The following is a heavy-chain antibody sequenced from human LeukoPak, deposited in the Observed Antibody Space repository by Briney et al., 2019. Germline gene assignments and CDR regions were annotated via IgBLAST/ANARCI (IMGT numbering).Heavy chain of an antibody. Sequence: SETLSLTCTVSGGSVSSGSYYWSWIRQPPGKGLEWIGYIFYSGGTNYNPSLKSRVTISVDTSKNQFSLKLSSVTAADTAVYYCARDWHYRDSSGYHWYFDLWGRGTLVTVSS. CDR3: ARDWHYRDSSGYHWYFDL. CDR2: IFYSGGT. V-gene: IGHV4-61*01. J-gene: IGHJ2*01. CDR1: GGSVSSGSYY. D-gene: IGHD3-22*01.